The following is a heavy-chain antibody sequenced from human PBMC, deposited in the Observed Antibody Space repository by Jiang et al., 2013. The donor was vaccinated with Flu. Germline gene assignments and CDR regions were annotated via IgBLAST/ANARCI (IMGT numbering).Heavy chain of an antibody. CDR3: ATQDGYNPEGVDY. J-gene: IGHJ4*01. V-gene: IGHV3-48*01. Sequence: VQLLESGGGLVQPGGSLRLSCAASGFTFSSYSMNWVRQAPGKGLEWVSYISSSSSTIYYADSVKGRFTISRDNAKNSLYLQMNSLRAEDTAVYYCATQDGYNPEGVDYWG. CDR1: GFTFSSYS. CDR2: ISSSSSTI. D-gene: IGHD5-24*01.